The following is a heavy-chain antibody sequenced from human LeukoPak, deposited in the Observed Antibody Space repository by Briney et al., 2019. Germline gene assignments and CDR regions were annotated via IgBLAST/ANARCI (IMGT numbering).Heavy chain of an antibody. D-gene: IGHD3-3*01. J-gene: IGHJ4*02. V-gene: IGHV1-2*02. CDR2: INPNSGGT. Sequence: ASVKVSCKASGYTFTGYYMHWVRQAPGQGLEWMGWINPNSGGTNYAQKFQGRVTMTRDTSISTAYMELSRLRSDGTAVYYCARSPGDFWSGYYMANYFDYWGQGTLVTVSS. CDR1: GYTFTGYY. CDR3: ARSPGDFWSGYYMANYFDY.